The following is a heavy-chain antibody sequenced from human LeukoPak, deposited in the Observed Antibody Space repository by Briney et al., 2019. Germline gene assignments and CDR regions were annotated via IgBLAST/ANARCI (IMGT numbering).Heavy chain of an antibody. D-gene: IGHD3-22*01. CDR2: IIPIFGTA. CDR3: ARGARGSSGYYDAFDI. J-gene: IGHJ3*02. Sequence: GASVKVSCKASGGTFSRYAISLVRQAPGQGLEWMGRIIPIFGTANYAQKFQGRVTITTDESTSTAYMELSSLRSEDAAVYYCARGARGSSGYYDAFDIWGQGTMVTVSS. CDR1: GGTFSRYA. V-gene: IGHV1-69*05.